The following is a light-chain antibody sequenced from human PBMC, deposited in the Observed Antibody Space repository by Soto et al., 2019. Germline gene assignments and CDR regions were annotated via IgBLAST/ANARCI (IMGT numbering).Light chain of an antibody. Sequence: QSALTQPHSASGSPGQSVTISCTGTSSDVGAYNYVSWYQQHAGKAPKLVIYEVTKRPSGVPDRFSGSKSANTASLTVSGLQAEDEAEYYCSSFASSNTWVFGGGTQLPVL. CDR3: SSFASSNTWV. CDR2: EVT. V-gene: IGLV2-8*01. J-gene: IGLJ3*02. CDR1: SSDVGAYNY.